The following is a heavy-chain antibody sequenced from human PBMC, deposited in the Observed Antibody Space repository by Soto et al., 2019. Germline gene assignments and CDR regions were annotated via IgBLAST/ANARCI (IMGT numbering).Heavy chain of an antibody. Sequence: QVQLVESGGGVVQPGRSLRLSCAASGFTFSSYGMHWVRQAPGKGLEWVAVIWYDGSNKDYADSVKGRFTISRDNSKNALYRQRNRLRAEDTAVYYCASTSSSWYGGIDYWGQGTLVTVSS. D-gene: IGHD6-13*01. CDR2: IWYDGSNK. J-gene: IGHJ4*02. V-gene: IGHV3-33*01. CDR1: GFTFSSYG. CDR3: ASTSSSWYGGIDY.